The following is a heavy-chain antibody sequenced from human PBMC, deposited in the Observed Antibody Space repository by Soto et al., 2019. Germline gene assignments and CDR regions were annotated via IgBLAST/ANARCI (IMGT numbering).Heavy chain of an antibody. CDR1: GFTFSSYA. CDR3: AKGRVYCSSTSCYVGRDY. D-gene: IGHD2-2*01. CDR2: ISGSGGST. V-gene: IGHV3-23*01. J-gene: IGHJ4*02. Sequence: EVQLLESGGGLVQPGGSLRLSCAASGFTFSSYAMSWVRQAPGKGLEWVSAISGSGGSTYYADSVKGRFTISKDNSKNPLYLQMNCLRAEDTAVYYCAKGRVYCSSTSCYVGRDYWGQGTLVTVSS.